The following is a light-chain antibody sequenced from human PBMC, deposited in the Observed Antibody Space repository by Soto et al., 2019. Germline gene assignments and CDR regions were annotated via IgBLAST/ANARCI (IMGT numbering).Light chain of an antibody. V-gene: IGKV3-20*01. CDR1: QSVSSSY. Sequence: EIVLTQSLGTLSLSTGERVTLSCRASQSVSSSYLAWYQQKPGQAPRLLIYGASSRATGIPDRFSGSGSGTDFTLTISRLEPEDFAVYYCQQYGSSPPITFGQGTLLEIK. CDR3: QQYGSSPPIT. J-gene: IGKJ5*01. CDR2: GAS.